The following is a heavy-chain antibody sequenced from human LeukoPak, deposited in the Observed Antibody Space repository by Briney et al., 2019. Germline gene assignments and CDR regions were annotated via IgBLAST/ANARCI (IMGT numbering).Heavy chain of an antibody. D-gene: IGHD3-10*01. Sequence: SETLALTCAVYGGSFSGYYWSWIRQPPGKELEWIGEINHSGSTNYNPSLKSRVTISVDTSKNQFSLKLSSVTAADTAVYYCARRGYYYYGMDVWGKGTTVTVSS. CDR2: INHSGST. CDR1: GGSFSGYY. CDR3: ARRGYYYYGMDV. V-gene: IGHV4-34*01. J-gene: IGHJ6*04.